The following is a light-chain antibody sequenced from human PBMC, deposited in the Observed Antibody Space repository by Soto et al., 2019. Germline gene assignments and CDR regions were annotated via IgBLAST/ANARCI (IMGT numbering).Light chain of an antibody. CDR3: CSYAGSSTWV. CDR1: SSDVGSYNL. CDR2: EGS. Sequence: QSVLTQPASVSGSPGQSITISCTGTSSDVGSYNLVSWYQQHPGKAPKLMIYEGSKRPSGVSNRFSGSKSGNTASLTISGLQADDEANYCCCSYAGSSTWVFGGGTKLTVL. V-gene: IGLV2-23*01. J-gene: IGLJ3*02.